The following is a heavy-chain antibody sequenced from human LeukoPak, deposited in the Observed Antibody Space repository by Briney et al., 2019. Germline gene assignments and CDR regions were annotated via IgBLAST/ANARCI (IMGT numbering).Heavy chain of an antibody. D-gene: IGHD4-23*01. V-gene: IGHV5-51*01. CDR2: IYPGDSDT. Sequence: GESLKISCKGSGYSFTSYWIGWVRQMPGKGLEWMGIIYPGDSDTRYSPSFQGQVTISADKSISTAYLQWSSLKASDTAMYYCARHREPNDYGGNRGFDPWGQGTLVTVSS. CDR3: ARHREPNDYGGNRGFDP. CDR1: GYSFTSYW. J-gene: IGHJ5*02.